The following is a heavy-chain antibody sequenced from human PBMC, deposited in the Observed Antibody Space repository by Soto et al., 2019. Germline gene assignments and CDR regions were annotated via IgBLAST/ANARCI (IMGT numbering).Heavy chain of an antibody. V-gene: IGHV1-69*02. D-gene: IGHD1-26*01. CDR1: GGTFSSYT. CDR3: AEAPSGSYCK. CDR2: IIPILGIA. J-gene: IGHJ4*02. Sequence: QVQLVQSGAEVKKPGSSVKVSCKASGGTFSSYTISWVRQAPGQGLEWMGRIIPILGIANYAQKFQGRVTITADKSTSTAYRELSSLRSEDTAVYYCAEAPSGSYCKWGQGTLVTVSS.